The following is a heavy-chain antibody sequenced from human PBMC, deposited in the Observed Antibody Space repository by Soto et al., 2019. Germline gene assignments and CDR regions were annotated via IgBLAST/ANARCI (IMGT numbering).Heavy chain of an antibody. V-gene: IGHV1-69*13. CDR1: GGTFSSYA. CDR2: IIPIFGTA. CDR3: AREGYSSGWAVDY. Sequence: AASVKVSCKASGGTFSSYAISWVRLAPGQGLEWMGGIIPIFGTANYAQKFQGRVTITADESTSTAYMELSSLRSEDTAVYYCAREGYSSGWAVDYWGQGTLVTVSS. D-gene: IGHD6-19*01. J-gene: IGHJ4*02.